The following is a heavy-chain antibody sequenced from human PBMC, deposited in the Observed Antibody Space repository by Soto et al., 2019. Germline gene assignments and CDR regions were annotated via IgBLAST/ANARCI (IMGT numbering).Heavy chain of an antibody. J-gene: IGHJ4*02. V-gene: IGHV4-30-2*01. Sequence: TLSLTRAVSGGSISSGVYYCSWIRQPPGKGLELIGYIYHSVSTYYNPSLKSRFTISVSRSKNQFSLKLSSVTAADTAVYYCASRDYYFDYCGQGTLVTVSS. CDR1: GGSISSGVYY. CDR2: IYHSVST. D-gene: IGHD2-21*02. CDR3: ASRDYYFDY.